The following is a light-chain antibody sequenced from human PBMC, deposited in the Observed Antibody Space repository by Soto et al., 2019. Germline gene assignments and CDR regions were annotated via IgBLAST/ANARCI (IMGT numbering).Light chain of an antibody. CDR1: QRVSNSY. Sequence: EIVLTQSPGTLSLFPGDRATLSCRASQRVSNSYLAWFQQKPGQAPRLLIYDASSRAAGVPDRVSGGGSGTDFTLTISALEPEDCALYFCQQYERPPFAFGQGTRLEI. J-gene: IGKJ2*01. CDR3: QQYERPPFA. CDR2: DAS. V-gene: IGKV3-20*01.